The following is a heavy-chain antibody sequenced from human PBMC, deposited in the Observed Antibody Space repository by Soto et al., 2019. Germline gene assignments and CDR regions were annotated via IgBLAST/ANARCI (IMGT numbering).Heavy chain of an antibody. CDR1: GFTFSSYS. J-gene: IGHJ5*02. CDR3: AKRGPQGESWFDP. V-gene: IGHV3-23*01. CDR2: ISSSGGST. D-gene: IGHD3-16*01. Sequence: PGGSLRLSCAASGFTFSSYSMNWVRQAPGKGLEWVSYISSSGGSTYYADSVKGRFTISRDNSKNTLYLQMNSLRAEDTAVFYCAKRGPQGESWFDPWGQGTLVTVSS.